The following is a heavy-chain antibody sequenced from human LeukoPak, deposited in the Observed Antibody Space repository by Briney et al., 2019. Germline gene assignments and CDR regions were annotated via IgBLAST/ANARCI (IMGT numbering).Heavy chain of an antibody. CDR2: ISGSGGST. CDR3: AKDAEGRFGELLTPYFDY. V-gene: IGHV3-23*01. D-gene: IGHD3-10*01. CDR1: GFTFSSYA. Sequence: GGSLRLSCAASGFTFSSYAMSWVRQAPGKGLEWVSAISGSGGSTYYADSVKGRFTISRDNSKNTLYLQMNSLRAEDTAVYYCAKDAEGRFGELLTPYFDYWGQGTLVTVSS. J-gene: IGHJ4*02.